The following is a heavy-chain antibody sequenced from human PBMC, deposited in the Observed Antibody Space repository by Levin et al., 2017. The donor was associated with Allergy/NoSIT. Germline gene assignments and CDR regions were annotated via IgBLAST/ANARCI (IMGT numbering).Heavy chain of an antibody. CDR1: GFTFSNAW. V-gene: IGHV3-15*01. J-gene: IGHJ5*01. CDR3: TTEEVGTTHNWFDS. D-gene: IGHD1-26*01. CDR2: IRSKTDEGTT. Sequence: LSLTCAASGFTFSNAWMNWVRQAPGKGLDWVGRIRSKTDEGTTDYAAPVKGRFTISRDDSKNTLFLQMNSLRIEDTAVYYCTTEEVGTTHNWFDSWGQGALVTVSS.